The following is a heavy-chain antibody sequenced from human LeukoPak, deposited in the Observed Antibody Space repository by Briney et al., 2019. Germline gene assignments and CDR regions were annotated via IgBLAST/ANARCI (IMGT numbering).Heavy chain of an antibody. CDR1: GFIFSSYE. CDR3: ARVAPRIFYFEY. Sequence: GGSLRLSCAASGFIFSSYEMNWVRQAPGKGLEWVSYISSHARTTYNADSVKGRFTISRDNAKNSLYLQMDSLRAEDTAVYYCARVAPRIFYFEYWGQGTLVTVSS. V-gene: IGHV3-48*03. D-gene: IGHD3-3*02. CDR2: ISSHARTT. J-gene: IGHJ4*02.